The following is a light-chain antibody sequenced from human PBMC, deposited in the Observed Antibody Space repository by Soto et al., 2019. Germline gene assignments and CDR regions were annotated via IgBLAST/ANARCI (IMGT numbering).Light chain of an antibody. Sequence: EIVLTQSPGTLSLSPGERATLSCRASQSVSSSYLAWYQQKPGQAPRLLIYGASSRATGIPDRFSGSGSGTDFTLTISRLEPEDFAVYYCHQYCSPYTFGQGTKLEIK. CDR1: QSVSSSY. CDR2: GAS. V-gene: IGKV3-20*01. J-gene: IGKJ2*01. CDR3: HQYCSPYT.